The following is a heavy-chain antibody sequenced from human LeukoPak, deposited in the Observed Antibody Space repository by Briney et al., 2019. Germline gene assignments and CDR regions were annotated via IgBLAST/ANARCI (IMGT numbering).Heavy chain of an antibody. Sequence: APVKVSCKASGGTFTSYAVNWGRQAPGQGLEWMGNIIPMFTTTNYAQNFQGRVTITADESATTAYMEVSSLRSEDTAVYYCVRDPINRHCSGGSCYYYYGMDVWGKGTTVTVSS. D-gene: IGHD2-15*01. J-gene: IGHJ6*04. CDR3: VRDPINRHCSGGSCYYYYGMDV. CDR1: GGTFTSYA. CDR2: IIPMFTTT. V-gene: IGHV1-69*13.